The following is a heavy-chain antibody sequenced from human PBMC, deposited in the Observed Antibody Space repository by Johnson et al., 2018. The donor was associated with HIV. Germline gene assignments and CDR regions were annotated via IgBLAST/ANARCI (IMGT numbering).Heavy chain of an antibody. CDR3: ARDRGFFSLRARGAFDI. D-gene: IGHD3-10*01. Sequence: VQLVESGGGLVKPGGSLRLSCAASGFTFSNAWMSWVRQAPGKGLEWVANIKQDGSEKYYVDSVKGRFTISRDNAKNSLYLQMNSLRAEDTAVYYCARDRGFFSLRARGAFDIWGQGTMVTVSS. CDR2: IKQDGSEK. CDR1: GFTFSNAW. V-gene: IGHV3-7*05. J-gene: IGHJ3*02.